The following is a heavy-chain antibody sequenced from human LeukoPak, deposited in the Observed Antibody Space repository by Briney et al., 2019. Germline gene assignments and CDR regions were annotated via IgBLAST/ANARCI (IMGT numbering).Heavy chain of an antibody. V-gene: IGHV1-2*04. J-gene: IGHJ4*02. D-gene: IGHD3-10*01. CDR2: ISPNSGGT. Sequence: ASVKVSCKASGYTFTGYYMHWVRQAPGQGLEWMGWISPNSGGTNYAQKFQGWVTMTRDTSTSTAYMELSRLRSDDTAVYYCARKGVYGSGSYYKEYYFDYWGQGTLVTVSS. CDR1: GYTFTGYY. CDR3: ARKGVYGSGSYYKEYYFDY.